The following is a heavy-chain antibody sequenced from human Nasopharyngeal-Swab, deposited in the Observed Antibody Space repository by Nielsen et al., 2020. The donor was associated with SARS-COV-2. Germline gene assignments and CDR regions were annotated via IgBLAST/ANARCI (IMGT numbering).Heavy chain of an antibody. J-gene: IGHJ6*02. Sequence: SCAASGFTFSSYEMNWVRQARGKGLEWVSYISSSGSTIYYADSVKGRFIISRDNAKNSLYLQMNSLRAEDTAVYYCATDYIMATPNHYYYYGMDVWGQGTTVTVSS. CDR1: GFTFSSYE. CDR3: ATDYIMATPNHYYYYGMDV. V-gene: IGHV3-48*03. D-gene: IGHD5-12*01. CDR2: ISSSGSTI.